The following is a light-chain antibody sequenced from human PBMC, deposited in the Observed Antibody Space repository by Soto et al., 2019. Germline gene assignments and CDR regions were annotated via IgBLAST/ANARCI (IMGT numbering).Light chain of an antibody. CDR1: SSDVGGYNY. CDR2: EVS. Sequence: QSALTQPASVSGSPGNAITISCTGTSSDVGGYNYVYWYQQHPGKAPKLMIFEVSNRPSGVSNRFSGSKSGNTASLTISGIQAEDEDDYYCISYTSSSTLVFGGGTKVTVL. V-gene: IGLV2-14*01. J-gene: IGLJ3*02. CDR3: ISYTSSSTLV.